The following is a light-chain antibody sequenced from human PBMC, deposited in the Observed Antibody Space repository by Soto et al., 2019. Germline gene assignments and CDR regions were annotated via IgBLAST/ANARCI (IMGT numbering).Light chain of an antibody. CDR1: QSVSSN. J-gene: IGKJ1*01. CDR2: GAS. CDR3: QQYNNWPPWT. V-gene: IGKV3-15*01. Sequence: EIVMTQSPATLSVSPGERATLSCRASQSVSSNLAWYQQKPGQAPRLLIYGASTRATGIPARFSGSGSGTESTLTISSLQSEDFAVYYCQQYNNWPPWTFGQGTTVEIK.